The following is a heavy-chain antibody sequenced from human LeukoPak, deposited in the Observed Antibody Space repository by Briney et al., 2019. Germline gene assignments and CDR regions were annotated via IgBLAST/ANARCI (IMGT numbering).Heavy chain of an antibody. V-gene: IGHV4-59*01. D-gene: IGHD1-1*01. CDR1: GGSISTYY. CDR3: ARDGTSGFDY. Sequence: KSSETLSLTCTASGGSISTYYWSWIRQPPGKGLEWIGYIYYTGNTNYNPSLKSRVTISVDPSENQFSLRLGSVTAADTAIYYCARDGTSGFDYWGQGTLVTVSS. J-gene: IGHJ4*02. CDR2: IYYTGNT.